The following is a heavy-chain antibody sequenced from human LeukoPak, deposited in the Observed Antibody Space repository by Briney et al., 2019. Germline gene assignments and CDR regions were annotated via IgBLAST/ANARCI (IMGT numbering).Heavy chain of an antibody. D-gene: IGHD1-26*01. V-gene: IGHV3-30-3*01. CDR2: ISYDGSNK. CDR3: ARDRGIVGATIWYFDL. Sequence: GGSLRLSCAASGFTFSSYAMHWVRQAPGQGLEWVAVISYDGSNKYYADSVKGRFTISRDNSKNTLYLQMNSLRAEDTAVYYCARDRGIVGATIWYFDLWGRGTLVTVSS. J-gene: IGHJ2*01. CDR1: GFTFSSYA.